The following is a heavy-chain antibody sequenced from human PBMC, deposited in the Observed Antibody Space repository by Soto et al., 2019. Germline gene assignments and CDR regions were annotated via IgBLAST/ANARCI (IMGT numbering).Heavy chain of an antibody. J-gene: IGHJ4*02. Sequence: GGSLRLSCAASGFTFSDYYMSWIRRAPGKGLEWVSYISSSGSTIYYADSVKGRFTISRDNAKNSLDLQMNSLRAEDTAVYYCARGHAFDSSNWYTPIFHYWGQGTLVTVSS. CDR1: GFTFSDYY. V-gene: IGHV3-11*01. CDR2: ISSSGSTI. D-gene: IGHD6-13*01. CDR3: ARGHAFDSSNWYTPIFHY.